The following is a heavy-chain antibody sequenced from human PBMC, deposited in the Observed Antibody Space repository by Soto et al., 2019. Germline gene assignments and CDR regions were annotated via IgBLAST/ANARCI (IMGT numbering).Heavy chain of an antibody. D-gene: IGHD3-22*01. CDR1: GFTFSSYA. CDR3: AKDNLGYYYYSTVYYYYGMDV. J-gene: IGHJ6*02. V-gene: IGHV3-23*01. Sequence: GGSLRVSCAASGFTFSSYAMSWVRQAPGKGLEWVSAISGSGGSTYYADSVKGRFTISRDNSKNTLYLQMNSLRAEDTAVYYYAKDNLGYYYYSTVYYYYGMDVWGQGTTVTVSS. CDR2: ISGSGGST.